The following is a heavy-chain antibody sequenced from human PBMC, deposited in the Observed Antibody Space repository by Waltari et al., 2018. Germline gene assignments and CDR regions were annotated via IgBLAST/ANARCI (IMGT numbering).Heavy chain of an antibody. CDR3: ASSTRLPVYSSGWYGDGMDV. D-gene: IGHD6-19*01. CDR2: INSDGSST. J-gene: IGHJ6*02. Sequence: EVQLVESGGGLVQPGGSLRLSCAASGFTFSSYWMHWYRQAPGKGRVWVSRINSDGSSTSYADSVKGRFTISRDNAKNTLYLQMNSLRAEDTAVYYCASSTRLPVYSSGWYGDGMDVWGQGTTVTVSS. CDR1: GFTFSSYW. V-gene: IGHV3-74*01.